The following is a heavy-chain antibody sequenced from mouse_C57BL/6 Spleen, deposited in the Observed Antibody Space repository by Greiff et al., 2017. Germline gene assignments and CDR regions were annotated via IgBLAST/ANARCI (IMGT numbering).Heavy chain of an antibody. CDR1: GYTFTSYW. D-gene: IGHD1-1*01. CDR3: ARDITTVVAKYFDV. Sequence: QVQLQQPGAELVMPGASVKLSCKASGYTFTSYWMHWVKQRPGQGLEWIGEIDPSASYPNYNQTFKGKSTLTVDKSSSTAYMQLSSLTSEYSAVYYCARDITTVVAKYFDVWGTGTTVTVSS. J-gene: IGHJ1*03. CDR2: IDPSASYP. V-gene: IGHV1-69*01.